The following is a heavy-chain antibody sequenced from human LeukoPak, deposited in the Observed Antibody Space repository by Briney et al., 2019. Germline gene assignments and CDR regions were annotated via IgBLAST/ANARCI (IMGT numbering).Heavy chain of an antibody. CDR2: ISGSGGST. Sequence: GGSLRLSCAAAGFTFSSYAMSWVRQAPGKGLEWVSAISGSGGSTYYADSVKGRFTISRDNSKTTLYLQMNSLRAEDTAVYYCANQDRFSSSWYSQFDYWGQGTLVTVSS. V-gene: IGHV3-23*01. D-gene: IGHD6-13*01. CDR1: GFTFSSYA. J-gene: IGHJ4*02. CDR3: ANQDRFSSSWYSQFDY.